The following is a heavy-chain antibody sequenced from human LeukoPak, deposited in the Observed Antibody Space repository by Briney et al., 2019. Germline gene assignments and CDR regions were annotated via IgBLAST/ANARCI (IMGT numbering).Heavy chain of an antibody. V-gene: IGHV1-18*01. Sequence: ASVKVSCKASGYSSIAYGFSWVRQAPGQGLEWMGWITPHNGNTNYAQKFQGRVTMTIDTSTSTGYMELRNLRSDDTAVYYCTSGFGESYDAFDIWGQGTMVTVSS. CDR3: TSGFGESYDAFDI. CDR1: GYSSIAYG. D-gene: IGHD3-10*01. CDR2: ITPHNGNT. J-gene: IGHJ3*02.